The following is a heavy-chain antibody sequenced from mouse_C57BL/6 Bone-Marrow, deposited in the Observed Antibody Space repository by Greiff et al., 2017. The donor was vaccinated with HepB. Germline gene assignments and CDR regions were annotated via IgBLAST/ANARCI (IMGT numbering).Heavy chain of an antibody. J-gene: IGHJ1*03. D-gene: IGHD2-4*01. V-gene: IGHV1-63*01. Sequence: QVQLQQSGAELVRPGTSVKMSCKASGYTFTNYWIGWAKQRPGHGLEWIGDIYPGGGYTNYNEKFKGKATLTADKSSSTAYMQFSSLTSEDSAIYYCARGNDYDKWYFDVWGTGTTVTVSS. CDR1: GYTFTNYW. CDR3: ARGNDYDKWYFDV. CDR2: IYPGGGYT.